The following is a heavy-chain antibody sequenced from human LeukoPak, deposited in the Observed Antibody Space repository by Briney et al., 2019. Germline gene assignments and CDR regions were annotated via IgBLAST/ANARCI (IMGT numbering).Heavy chain of an antibody. CDR1: GFTFSSYG. CDR3: ADSYGCNFDY. V-gene: IGHV3-30*02. J-gene: IGHJ4*02. CDR2: IRYDESNK. Sequence: PGGSLRLSCAASGFTFSSYGMHWVRQAPGKGLEWVAFIRYDESNKYYADSVKGRFTISRDNSKNTLYLQMNSLRAEDTAVYYCADSYGCNFDYWGQGTLVTVSS. D-gene: IGHD4-23*01.